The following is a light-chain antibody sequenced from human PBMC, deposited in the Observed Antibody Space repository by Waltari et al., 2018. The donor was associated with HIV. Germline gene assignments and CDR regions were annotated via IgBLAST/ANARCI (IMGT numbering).Light chain of an antibody. V-gene: IGLV3-21*04. CDR2: YDS. Sequence: SYVLTQPPSVSVAPGKTARFTCGGNNIGSKSVHWYQQKPGQAPILVIYYDSDRPSWIPERFSGSNAGNTATLTISRGEAGDEADYYCQVWDSSRDHPVVFGGGTKLTVL. CDR3: QVWDSSRDHPVV. CDR1: NIGSKS. J-gene: IGLJ2*01.